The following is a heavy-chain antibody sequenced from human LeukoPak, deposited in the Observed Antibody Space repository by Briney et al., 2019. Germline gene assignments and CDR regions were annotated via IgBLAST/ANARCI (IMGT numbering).Heavy chain of an antibody. CDR1: GFTFSSYA. CDR2: IWYDGSNK. D-gene: IGHD3-22*01. CDR3: ARDPSPSYYYDSSGYYYGDY. J-gene: IGHJ4*02. V-gene: IGHV3-33*08. Sequence: GGSLRLSCAASGFTFSSYAMSWVRQAPGKGLEWVAVIWYDGSNKYYADSVKGRFTISRDNSKNTLYLQMNSLRAEDTAVYYCARDPSPSYYYDSSGYYYGDYWGQGTLVTVSS.